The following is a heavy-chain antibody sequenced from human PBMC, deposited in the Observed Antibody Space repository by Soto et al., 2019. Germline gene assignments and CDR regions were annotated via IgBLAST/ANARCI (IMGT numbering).Heavy chain of an antibody. V-gene: IGHV1-3*01. Sequence: QVQFVQSGAEVKKPGASVKVSCKASGYTFTSYAIHWVRQAPGQRLEWMGWINAGNGNTKYSQKFQGRVTITRDTSASTAYMELSSLRSEETAVYYCARAMAVILTGYSLNWFDPWGQGTLVTVSS. D-gene: IGHD3-9*01. CDR1: GYTFTSYA. J-gene: IGHJ5*02. CDR2: INAGNGNT. CDR3: ARAMAVILTGYSLNWFDP.